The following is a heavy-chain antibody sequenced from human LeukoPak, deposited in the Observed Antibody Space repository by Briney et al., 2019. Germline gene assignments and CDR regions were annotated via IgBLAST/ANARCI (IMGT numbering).Heavy chain of an antibody. Sequence: SETLSLTCTVSGASISSSTYYWGWIRQPPGKGLEWIGSASYSGNTYYNPSLKSRVTILVDTSKNQFSLKLSSVTAADTAMYYCARDPATECSNGVCYKASWFDPWGQGTLVTVSS. CDR3: ARDPATECSNGVCYKASWFDP. CDR2: ASYSGNT. CDR1: GASISSSTYY. J-gene: IGHJ5*02. V-gene: IGHV4-39*07. D-gene: IGHD2-8*01.